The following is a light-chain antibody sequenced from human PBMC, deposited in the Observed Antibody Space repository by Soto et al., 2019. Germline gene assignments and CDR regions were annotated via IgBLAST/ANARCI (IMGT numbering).Light chain of an antibody. V-gene: IGKV3-20*01. CDR3: QQYVGWT. J-gene: IGKJ1*01. CDR1: QTISSDY. CDR2: GTS. Sequence: EIVLTQSPGTLSVYPGERATLSCRASQTISSDYLAWYQQKPGQAPSLLIYGTSSRATGIPDRFSGSGSGTDFTLTISRLEPEDSAIYYCQQYVGWTFGQGTKVEIK.